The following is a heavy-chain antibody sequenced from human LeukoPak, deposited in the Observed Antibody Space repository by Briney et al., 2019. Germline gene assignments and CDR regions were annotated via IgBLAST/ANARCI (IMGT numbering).Heavy chain of an antibody. Sequence: GSLRLSCAASGFTFDDYAMHWVRQAPGKGLEWVSLISWDGGSTYYADSVKGRFSISRDNSKNSLYLQMNSLRAEDTALYYCAKDDSAAAGSPHFDYWGQGTLVTVSS. V-gene: IGHV3-43D*03. D-gene: IGHD6-13*01. CDR3: AKDDSAAAGSPHFDY. CDR2: ISWDGGST. J-gene: IGHJ4*02. CDR1: GFTFDDYA.